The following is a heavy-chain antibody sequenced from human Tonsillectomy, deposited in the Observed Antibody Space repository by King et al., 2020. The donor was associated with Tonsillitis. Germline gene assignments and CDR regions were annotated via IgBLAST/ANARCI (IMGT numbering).Heavy chain of an antibody. J-gene: IGHJ6*02. CDR1: GFTFSSYA. CDR3: AKGDMGYYYYGMDV. Sequence: VQLVESGGGLVQPGGSLRVSCAASGFTFSSYAMSWVRQAPVKGLEWVSGISGTRCTTYYADSVKGRFTISRDNSKNTLYLQMNSLRAEDTAVYYCAKGDMGYYYYGMDVWGQGTTVTVSS. V-gene: IGHV3-23*04. D-gene: IGHD3-16*01. CDR2: ISGTRCTT.